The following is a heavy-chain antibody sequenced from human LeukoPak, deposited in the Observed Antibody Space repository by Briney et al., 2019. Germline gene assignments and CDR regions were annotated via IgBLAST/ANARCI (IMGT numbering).Heavy chain of an antibody. D-gene: IGHD2-15*01. J-gene: IGHJ3*02. Sequence: SETLSLTCAVSGDSISSHYWWSWVRQPPGKGLEWIGEIYHDGSTNYKPSLKSRVTMSVDKSKNQFSLNLSSVTAADTAVYYCASCSGGSGGPCYYAFDIWAKGQWSPSLQ. V-gene: IGHV4-4*02. CDR1: GDSISSHYW. CDR2: IYHDGST. CDR3: ASCSGGSGGPCYYAFDI.